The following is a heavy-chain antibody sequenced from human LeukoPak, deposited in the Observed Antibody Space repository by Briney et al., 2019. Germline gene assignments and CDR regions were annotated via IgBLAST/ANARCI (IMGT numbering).Heavy chain of an antibody. CDR1: GYTFTSYY. V-gene: IGHV1-2*02. Sequence: ASVKVSCKASGYTFTSYYIHWVRQAPGQGLEWMGWINAKSGGTNYAQKFQGRVTMTRDTSITTAYMELSRLRSDDTAAYYCARTENDPWGQGTLVTVSS. CDR3: ARTENDP. CDR2: INAKSGGT. D-gene: IGHD5-24*01. J-gene: IGHJ5*02.